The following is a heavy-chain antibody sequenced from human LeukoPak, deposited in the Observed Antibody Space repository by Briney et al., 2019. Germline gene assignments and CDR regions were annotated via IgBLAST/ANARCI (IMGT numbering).Heavy chain of an antibody. CDR3: ARVLRAAWELPPFDY. V-gene: IGHV3-66*02. CDR1: GFTFTSYT. J-gene: IGHJ4*02. D-gene: IGHD1-26*01. CDR2: VNNRGVT. Sequence: GGSLRLSCVASGFTFTSYTMIWFRQAPGKGLEWVSAVNNRGVTYYPGSVKGRFTTSRDNSKNTLSLQMSSLRAEDTAVYYCARVLRAAWELPPFDYWGQGTLVTVSS.